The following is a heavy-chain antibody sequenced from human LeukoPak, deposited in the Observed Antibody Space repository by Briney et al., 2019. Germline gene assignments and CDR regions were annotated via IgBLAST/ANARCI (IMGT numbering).Heavy chain of an antibody. CDR3: ARDPYSGSYVDYYYYYYMDV. D-gene: IGHD6-13*01. CDR1: GFTFSSYN. J-gene: IGHJ6*03. V-gene: IGHV3-21*01. Sequence: GGPLRLSCAASGFTFSSYNMNWVRQAPGKGLEWVSSITSSSSYIYYADPVKGRFPISRENAKNSLYLQIDSLRAEDTAVYYCARDPYSGSYVDYYYYYYMDVWGKGTTVTISS. CDR2: ITSSSSYI.